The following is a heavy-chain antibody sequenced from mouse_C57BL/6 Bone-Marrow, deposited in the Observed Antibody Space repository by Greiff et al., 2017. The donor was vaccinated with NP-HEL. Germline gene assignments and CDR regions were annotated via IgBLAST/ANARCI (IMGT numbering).Heavy chain of an antibody. CDR3: ARRGWDGAWFAY. CDR2: ISSGGSYT. D-gene: IGHD4-1*01. V-gene: IGHV5-6*02. Sequence: EVMLVESGGDLVKPGGSLKLSCAASGFTFSSYGMSWVRQTPDKRLEWVATISSGGSYTYYPDSVKGRFTISRDNAKNTLYLQMSSLKSEDTAMYYCARRGWDGAWFAYWGQGTLVTVSA. CDR1: GFTFSSYG. J-gene: IGHJ3*01.